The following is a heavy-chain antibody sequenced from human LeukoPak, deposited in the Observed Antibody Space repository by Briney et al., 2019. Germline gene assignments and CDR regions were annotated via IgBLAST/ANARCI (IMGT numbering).Heavy chain of an antibody. CDR1: GFTFSSYS. D-gene: IGHD5-18*01. J-gene: IGHJ5*02. CDR2: ISSSSSYI. CDR3: ARDFSDTDWFDP. Sequence: GGSLRLSCAASGFTFSSYSMIWVRQAPGKGLEWVSSISSSSSYIYYADSVKGRFTISRDNAKNSLYLQMNSLRAEDTAVYYCARDFSDTDWFDPWGQGTLVTVSS. V-gene: IGHV3-21*01.